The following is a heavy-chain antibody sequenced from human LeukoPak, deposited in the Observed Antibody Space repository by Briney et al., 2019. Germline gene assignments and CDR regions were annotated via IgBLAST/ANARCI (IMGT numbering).Heavy chain of an antibody. CDR1: GGSISNYY. V-gene: IGHV4-59*08. CDR3: ARHPARGAAGYAFDI. J-gene: IGHJ3*02. CDR2: IYYSGTT. Sequence: SETLSLTCTVPGGSISNYYWSWIRQPPGKGLEWIGYIYYSGTTYYNPSLKSRVTISVDTSKNQFSLKLNSVIAADTAVYYCARHPARGAAGYAFDIWGQGTMVIVSS. D-gene: IGHD6-19*01.